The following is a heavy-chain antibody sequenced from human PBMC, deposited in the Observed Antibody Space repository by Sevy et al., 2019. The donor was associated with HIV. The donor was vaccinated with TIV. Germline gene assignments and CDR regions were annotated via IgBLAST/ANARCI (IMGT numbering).Heavy chain of an antibody. V-gene: IGHV3-9*01. D-gene: IGHD3-10*01. Sequence: GGSLRLSCAASGFTFDDYAMHWVRQAPGKGLEWVSGISWNSGSIGYADSVKGRFTISRDNAKNSLYLQMNSLRDEDTALYYCAKDLSGGSGSYYGGDAFDIWGQGTMVTVSS. CDR3: AKDLSGGSGSYYGGDAFDI. J-gene: IGHJ3*02. CDR1: GFTFDDYA. CDR2: ISWNSGSI.